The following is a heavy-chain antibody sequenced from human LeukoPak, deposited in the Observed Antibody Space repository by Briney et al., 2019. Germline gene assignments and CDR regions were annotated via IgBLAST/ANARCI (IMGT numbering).Heavy chain of an antibody. CDR2: IYYSGST. CDR1: GGSISSYY. CDR3: ALTLRYSYGIFDY. D-gene: IGHD5-18*01. Sequence: PSETLSLTCTVSGGSISSYYWSWIRQPPGNGLEWIGYIYYSGSTNYNPSLKSRVTISVDTSKNQFSLKLSSVTAADTAVYYCALTLRYSYGIFDYWGQGTLVTVSS. V-gene: IGHV4-59*01. J-gene: IGHJ4*02.